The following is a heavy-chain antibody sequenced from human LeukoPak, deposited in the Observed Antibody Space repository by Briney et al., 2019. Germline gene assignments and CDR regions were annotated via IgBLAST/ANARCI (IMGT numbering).Heavy chain of an antibody. J-gene: IGHJ4*02. Sequence: GGSLRLSCAAYGFTFSNAWMSWVRQPPGKGLEWVGRIKSKSDSGSTDYATPVKSIFPVSRDDSKNTLYLQMNSLKTEDTAVYYCTTLPITIFGVVSTYFDFWGQGTLVTVSS. D-gene: IGHD3-3*01. CDR1: GFTFSNAW. CDR3: TTLPITIFGVVSTYFDF. CDR2: IKSKSDSGST. V-gene: IGHV3-15*01.